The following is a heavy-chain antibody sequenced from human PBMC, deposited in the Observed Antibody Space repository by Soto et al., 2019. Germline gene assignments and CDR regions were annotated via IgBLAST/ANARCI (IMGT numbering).Heavy chain of an antibody. CDR2: IWYDGINK. D-gene: IGHD3-10*01. V-gene: IGHV3-33*01. CDR3: ARDPIHGSGLFDA. CDR1: GLTFSTYG. J-gene: IGHJ5*02. Sequence: QVQLVESGGGVVQPGRSLRLSCAASGLTFSTYGMHWVRQSPGKGLEWVAFIWYDGINKKYADSVKGRFTISRDNSKNMVFLEMNSLRVEDTAVYHCARDPIHGSGLFDAWSQGTLVTVSS.